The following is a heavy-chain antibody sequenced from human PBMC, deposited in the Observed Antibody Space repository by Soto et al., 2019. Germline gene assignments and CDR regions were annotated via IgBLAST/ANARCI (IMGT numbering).Heavy chain of an antibody. CDR2: ISAYNGNT. D-gene: IGHD3-9*01. CDR3: ARDPYYDILTGYLTPGYFDY. J-gene: IGHJ4*02. Sequence: ASVKVSCKASGYTFTSYGISWVLQAPGQGLEWMGWISAYNGNTNYAQKLQGRVTMTTDTSTSTAYMELRSLRSDDTAVYYCARDPYYDILTGYLTPGYFDYWGQGTLVTVSS. CDR1: GYTFTSYG. V-gene: IGHV1-18*01.